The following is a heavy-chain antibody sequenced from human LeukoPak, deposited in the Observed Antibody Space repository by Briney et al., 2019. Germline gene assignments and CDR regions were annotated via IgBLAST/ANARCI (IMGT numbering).Heavy chain of an antibody. V-gene: IGHV4-59*01. CDR1: GGSISTYF. J-gene: IGHJ3*02. Sequence: PSETLSLTCTVSGGSISTYFWTXXRQPPGKGXXXXXXXYYSGSTNYRPSLKSRATISVGTSRNQFSLRLSSVTAADTAVYYCARCQSKYFYDRGGFDIWGQGTMVTVSS. CDR2: XYYSGST. D-gene: IGHD3-22*01. CDR3: ARCQSKYFYDRGGFDI.